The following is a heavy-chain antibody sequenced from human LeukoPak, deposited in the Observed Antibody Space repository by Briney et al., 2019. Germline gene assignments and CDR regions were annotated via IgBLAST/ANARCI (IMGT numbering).Heavy chain of an antibody. V-gene: IGHV1-8*02. CDR3: ARSLIDYGGSYDAFDI. Sequence: ASVKVSCKASGYTFTIYDINWVRQATGQGLEWMGWMNPNSGDTGYAQKFQGRVTMTRNTSISTAYMEPSSLRSEDTAAYYCARSLIDYGGSYDAFDIWGQGTMVTISS. J-gene: IGHJ3*02. CDR2: MNPNSGDT. CDR1: GYTFTIYD. D-gene: IGHD4-23*01.